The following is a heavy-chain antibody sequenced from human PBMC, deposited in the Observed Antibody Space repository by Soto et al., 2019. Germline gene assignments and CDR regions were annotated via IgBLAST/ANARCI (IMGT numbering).Heavy chain of an antibody. Sequence: EVQLVESGGGLVKPGGSLRLSCAASGFTFSSYSMNWVRQAPGKGLEWVSSISSSSSYIYYADSVKGRFTISRDNAKNSLYLQMNSLRAEDTAVYYCARDRVYGDYPLFDYWGQGTLVTVSS. CDR3: ARDRVYGDYPLFDY. D-gene: IGHD4-17*01. J-gene: IGHJ4*02. CDR1: GFTFSSYS. CDR2: ISSSSSYI. V-gene: IGHV3-21*01.